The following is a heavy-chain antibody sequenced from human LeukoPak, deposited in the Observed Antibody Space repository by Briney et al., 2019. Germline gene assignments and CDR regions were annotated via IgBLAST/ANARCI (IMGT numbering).Heavy chain of an antibody. J-gene: IGHJ6*03. D-gene: IGHD3-10*01. CDR1: GGSISSSSYY. CDR3: ARVSWFGELFYYYYYMDV. CDR2: IYYSGST. Sequence: SETLSLTCTVSGGSISSSSYYWGWIRQPPGKGLEWIGSIYYSGSTYYNPSLKSRVTISVDTSKNQFSLKLSSVTAADTAVYYCARVSWFGELFYYYYYMDVWGKGTTVTVSS. V-gene: IGHV4-39*07.